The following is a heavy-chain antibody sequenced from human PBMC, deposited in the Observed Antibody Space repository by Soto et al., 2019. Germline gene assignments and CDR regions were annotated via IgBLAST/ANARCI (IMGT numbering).Heavy chain of an antibody. V-gene: IGHV3-7*03. J-gene: IGHJ4*02. D-gene: IGHD3-3*01. CDR3: AKNTRGPNN. CDR1: GFSFSGNW. Sequence: AGSLTLSWAASGFSFSGNWMSWIRHAPGKGLELLANIKHDGSDKYYVESVKGPLTISRDNAMNSLYLQMNSLRAEDTGVYYCAKNTRGPNNWGQGT. CDR2: IKHDGSDK.